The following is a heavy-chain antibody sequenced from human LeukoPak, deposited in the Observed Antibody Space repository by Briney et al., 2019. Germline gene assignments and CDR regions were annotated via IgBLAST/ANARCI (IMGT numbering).Heavy chain of an antibody. CDR3: ASTRRGWLQWENWFDP. J-gene: IGHJ5*02. Sequence: SVKVSCKASGGTFSSYAISWVRQAPGQGLEWMRRIILIFGTANYAQKFQGRVTITTDESTSTAYMELSSLRSEDTAVYYCASTRRGWLQWENWFDPWGQGTLVTVSS. D-gene: IGHD5-24*01. CDR2: IILIFGTA. V-gene: IGHV1-69*05. CDR1: GGTFSSYA.